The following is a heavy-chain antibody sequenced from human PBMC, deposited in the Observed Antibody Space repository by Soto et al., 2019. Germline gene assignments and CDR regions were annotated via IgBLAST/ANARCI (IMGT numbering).Heavy chain of an antibody. Sequence: QVQLQSSGPGLVKPSQTLSLTCTVSGGSISRGGFYWSWIRQHPGKGLEGLGYIYYSGTTSYNPSLGSRVKISVDTSKNQFSPTLSSVTAADTAVYYCARRTREYTSYGMDVWGQGTTVTVSS. CDR3: ARRTREYTSYGMDV. D-gene: IGHD6-6*01. J-gene: IGHJ6*02. CDR2: IYYSGTT. CDR1: GGSISRGGFY. V-gene: IGHV4-31*03.